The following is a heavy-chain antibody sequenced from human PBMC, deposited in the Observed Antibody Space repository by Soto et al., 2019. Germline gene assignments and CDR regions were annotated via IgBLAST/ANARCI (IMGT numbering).Heavy chain of an antibody. CDR3: AGRSDGSGSVDY. J-gene: IGHJ4*02. CDR1: GGSISSNNW. V-gene: IGHV4-4*02. D-gene: IGHD3-10*01. Sequence: QVQLQESGPGLVKPSGTLSLTCAVSGGSISSNNWWIWVRQPPGTGLEWIGELYPRGSTGYNPSFKSRGPLSVDKSQNQFSQRPSSVTVADTAVYYGAGRSDGSGSVDYCGQGTLLTVSS. CDR2: LYPRGST.